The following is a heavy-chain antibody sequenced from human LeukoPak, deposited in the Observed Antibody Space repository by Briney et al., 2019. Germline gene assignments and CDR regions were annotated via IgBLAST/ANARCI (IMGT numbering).Heavy chain of an antibody. CDR3: ANGPHYNILTGFYKVRSHLDY. J-gene: IGHJ4*02. Sequence: GGALRLSCAASGFTFSNYGMHWVRQPPGKGLEWVAFIRYDGGIKHYADSVKGRFTLSRDNSKNTLYLQVNSLRAGDTAVYYCANGPHYNILTGFYKVRSHLDYWGQGTLVTVSS. V-gene: IGHV3-30*02. CDR1: GFTFSNYG. CDR2: IRYDGGIK. D-gene: IGHD3-9*01.